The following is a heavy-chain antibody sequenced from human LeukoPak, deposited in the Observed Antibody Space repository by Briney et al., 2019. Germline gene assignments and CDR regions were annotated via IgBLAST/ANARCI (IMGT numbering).Heavy chain of an antibody. CDR2: ISAYNGNT. V-gene: IGHV1-18*01. D-gene: IGHD3-22*01. CDR3: ARDWGSDSSGYYHSRRIDY. Sequence: ASVKVSCKASGYTFTSYGISGVRQAPGQGLEWMGWISAYNGNTNYAQKLQGRVTMTTDTSTSTAYMELRSLRSDDTAVYYCARDWGSDSSGYYHSRRIDYWGQGTLVTVSS. J-gene: IGHJ4*02. CDR1: GYTFTSYG.